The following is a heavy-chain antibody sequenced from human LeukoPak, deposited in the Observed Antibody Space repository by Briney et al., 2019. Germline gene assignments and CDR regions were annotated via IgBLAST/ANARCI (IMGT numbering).Heavy chain of an antibody. V-gene: IGHV4-39*07. CDR2: IYYSGST. CDR3: ASRTRSGSSSKPYYFDY. CDR1: GGSISSSSYY. Sequence: SETLSLTCTVSGGSISSSSYYWGWIRQPPGKGLEWIGSIYYSGSTYYNPSLKSRVTISVDTSKNQFSLKLSSVTAADTAVYYCASRTRSGSSSKPYYFDYWGQGTQVTVSS. D-gene: IGHD1-26*01. J-gene: IGHJ4*02.